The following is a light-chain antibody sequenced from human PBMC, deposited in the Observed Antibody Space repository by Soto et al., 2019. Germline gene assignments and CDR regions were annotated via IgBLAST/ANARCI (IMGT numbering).Light chain of an antibody. CDR2: EAS. Sequence: QSALTQPASVSGSPGQSITISCTGTSSDIGIYNYVSWYQQHPVKAPKLLIFEASHRPSGVSDRFSGSTSGYTASLTISGLQAEDEADYYCSSYTTSNTIVYGTGTKLTVL. J-gene: IGLJ1*01. CDR1: SSDIGIYNY. CDR3: SSYTTSNTIV. V-gene: IGLV2-14*01.